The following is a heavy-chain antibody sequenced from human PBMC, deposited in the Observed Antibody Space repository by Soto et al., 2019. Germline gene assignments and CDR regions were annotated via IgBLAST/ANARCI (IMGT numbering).Heavy chain of an antibody. V-gene: IGHV1-69*13. D-gene: IGHD4-17*01. J-gene: IGHJ6*02. CDR1: GGTFSSYA. Sequence: ASVKVSCEASGGTFSSYAISWVRQAPGQGLEWMGGIIPIFGTANYAQKFQGRVTITADESTSTAYMELSSLRSEDTAVYYCARARMPTVYYYYHDMDVWRQGTTVTASS. CDR2: IIPIFGTA. CDR3: ARARMPTVYYYYHDMDV.